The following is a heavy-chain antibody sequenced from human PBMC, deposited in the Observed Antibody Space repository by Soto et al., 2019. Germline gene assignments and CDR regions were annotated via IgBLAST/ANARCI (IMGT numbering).Heavy chain of an antibody. Sequence: QVQLVESGGGVVQPGRSLRLSCAASGFIFSGYAMHWVRQAPGKGLEWLAVILSGGSNKYYADSVKGRFTISRNNSRNTLYLQMTGLRAEATAVYYCARESYSSGSYYTEDPLDYWGQGTLVTVSS. CDR1: GFIFSGYA. CDR2: ILSGGSNK. J-gene: IGHJ4*02. CDR3: ARESYSSGSYYTEDPLDY. D-gene: IGHD3-10*01. V-gene: IGHV3-30-3*01.